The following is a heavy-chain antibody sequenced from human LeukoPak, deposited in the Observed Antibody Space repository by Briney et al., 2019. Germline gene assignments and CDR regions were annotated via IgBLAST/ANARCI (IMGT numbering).Heavy chain of an antibody. D-gene: IGHD4-11*01. CDR1: GFAFNSYT. J-gene: IGHJ6*03. V-gene: IGHV3-21*01. Sequence: GGSLRLSCEASGFAFNSYTITWVRQAPGRGLESVSSITSRSSHIYIADSVKGRFTISRDNAKNSLFLQMSSLRVEDTAVYYCARVAQGATTENYFYYYMDVWGKGTTVTVSS. CDR3: ARVAQGATTENYFYYYMDV. CDR2: ITSRSSHI.